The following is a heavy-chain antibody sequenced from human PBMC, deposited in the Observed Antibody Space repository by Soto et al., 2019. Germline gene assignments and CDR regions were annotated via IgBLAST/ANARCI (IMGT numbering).Heavy chain of an antibody. CDR2: IYYSGST. Sequence: SETLSLTCTVSGGSISSYYWSWIRQPPGKGLEWIGNIYYSGSTYYNPSLKSRVTISVDTSKNQFSLKLSSVTAADTAVYYCARQDFYGSGSYSEIWFDPWGQGTLVTVSS. CDR3: ARQDFYGSGSYSEIWFDP. CDR1: GGSISSYY. V-gene: IGHV4-59*08. J-gene: IGHJ5*02. D-gene: IGHD3-10*01.